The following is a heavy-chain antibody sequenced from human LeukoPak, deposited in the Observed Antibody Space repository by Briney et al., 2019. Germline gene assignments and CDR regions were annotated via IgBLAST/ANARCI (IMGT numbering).Heavy chain of an antibody. V-gene: IGHV4-39*01. Sequence: SETLSLTCTVSGGSISSSSYYWGWLRQPPGKGLEWIGSIYYSGSTYYNPSLKSRATISVDTSKNQFSLRLSSVTAADTAVYYCARNWYPSTVTHPFDFWGRGTLVSVSS. J-gene: IGHJ2*01. D-gene: IGHD4-11*01. CDR3: ARNWYPSTVTHPFDF. CDR1: GGSISSSSYY. CDR2: IYYSGST.